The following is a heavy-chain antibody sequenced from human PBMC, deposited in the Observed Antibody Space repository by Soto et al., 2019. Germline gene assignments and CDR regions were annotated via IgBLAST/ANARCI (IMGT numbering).Heavy chain of an antibody. J-gene: IGHJ4*02. V-gene: IGHV3-74*01. CDR1: GFALRSYW. CDR3: ARSVREATHFDF. D-gene: IGHD4-17*01. CDR2: INSDGGTT. Sequence: PGGSLRLSCGASGFALRSYWMHWVRQAPGKGLVWVSRINSDGGTTNYADSVKGRFTISRDNAKNTLYLQMSSLRAEDTAVYYCARSVREATHFDFWGQGILVTVSS.